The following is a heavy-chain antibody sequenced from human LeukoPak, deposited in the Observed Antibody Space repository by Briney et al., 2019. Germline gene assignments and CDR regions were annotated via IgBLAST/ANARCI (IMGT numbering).Heavy chain of an antibody. CDR3: ARALRITIFGVVIKYYFDY. D-gene: IGHD3-3*01. Sequence: ASVKVSCKASGYTFTSYDINWVRQATGQGLEWMGLMNPNSGNTGYAQKFQGRVTMTRNTSISTAYMELSSLRSEDTAVYYCARALRITIFGVVIKYYFDYWGQGTLVTVSS. CDR1: GYTFTSYD. J-gene: IGHJ4*02. V-gene: IGHV1-8*01. CDR2: MNPNSGNT.